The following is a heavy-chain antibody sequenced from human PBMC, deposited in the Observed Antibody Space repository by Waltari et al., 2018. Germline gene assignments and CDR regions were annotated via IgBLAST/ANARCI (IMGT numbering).Heavy chain of an antibody. V-gene: IGHV5-51*01. CDR1: GYTFSNYW. D-gene: IGHD2-15*01. Sequence: DVQLVQSGAEVKKPGESLKISCKGSGYTFSNYWIAWVRQMPGMGLDYMGSIYPGSSFSIYSPSFQGQVTLSAEKSTATAYLQWGGLKASDAAIYFCARLSGGGHGTSLYYFDFWGQGTLVTLSS. CDR3: ARLSGGGHGTSLYYFDF. J-gene: IGHJ4*02. CDR2: IYPGSSFS.